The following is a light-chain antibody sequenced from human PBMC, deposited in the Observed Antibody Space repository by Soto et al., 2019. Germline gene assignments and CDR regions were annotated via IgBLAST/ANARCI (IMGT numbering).Light chain of an antibody. V-gene: IGKV3-20*01. J-gene: IGKJ1*01. CDR2: GAS. Sequence: ESLLTQAPGTLSLTPGERATLSCRASQSVSSSYLAWYQQKPGQAPRLLIYGASSRATGIPDRFSGSGSGTDFTLTISRLEPEDFAVYYCQQYGSSLTWTFGQGTKVDI. CDR3: QQYGSSLTWT. CDR1: QSVSSSY.